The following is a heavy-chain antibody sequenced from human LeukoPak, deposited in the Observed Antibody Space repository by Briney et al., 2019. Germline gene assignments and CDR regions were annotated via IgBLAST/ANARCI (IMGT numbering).Heavy chain of an antibody. Sequence: GGSLRLSCAASGFTFRHYWMSLVRQAPCNVLHRVANTKPDGTAEYYADSVRGRFTTSRDNANNFLYLQMNSLRGEDTAVYYCARDGGLHTNFDYWGQGTLVTVSS. D-gene: IGHD2-15*01. CDR1: GFTFRHYW. V-gene: IGHV3-7*01. J-gene: IGHJ4*02. CDR3: ARDGGLHTNFDY. CDR2: TKPDGTAE.